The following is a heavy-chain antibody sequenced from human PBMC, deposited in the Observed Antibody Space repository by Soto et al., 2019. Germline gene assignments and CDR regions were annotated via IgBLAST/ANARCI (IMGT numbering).Heavy chain of an antibody. V-gene: IGHV1-69*12. D-gene: IGHD5-12*01. CDR2: IIPIFGTA. CDR1: GGTFSSYA. Sequence: QVQLVQSGAEVKKPGSSVKVSCKASGGTFSSYAISWVRQAPGQGLEWMGGIIPIFGTANYAQKFQGRVTITADESTSTAYMELSSLRSEDTAVYYCASTRDGYREGYYYDGMDVWGQGTTVTVSS. J-gene: IGHJ6*02. CDR3: ASTRDGYREGYYYDGMDV.